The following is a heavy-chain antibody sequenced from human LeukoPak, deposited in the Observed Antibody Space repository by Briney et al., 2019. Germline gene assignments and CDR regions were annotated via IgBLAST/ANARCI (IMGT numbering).Heavy chain of an antibody. J-gene: IGHJ5*02. Sequence: PSETLSLTCTVSGGSISSGSYYWSWIRQPAGKGLEWIGRIYTSGSTNYNPSLKSRVTISVDTSKNQFSLKLSSVTAADTAVYYCANVRQWLDVLGWFDPWGQGTLVTVSS. D-gene: IGHD6-19*01. CDR2: IYTSGST. V-gene: IGHV4-61*02. CDR1: GGSISSGSYY. CDR3: ANVRQWLDVLGWFDP.